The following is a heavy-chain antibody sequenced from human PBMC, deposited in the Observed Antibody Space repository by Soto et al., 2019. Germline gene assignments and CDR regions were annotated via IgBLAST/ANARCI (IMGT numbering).Heavy chain of an antibody. CDR1: GFSLSNARMG. CDR3: ARILPGYLGSGYYYYGMDV. CDR2: IFSNDEK. D-gene: IGHD2-21*01. V-gene: IGHV2-26*01. Sequence: SGPTLVNPTETLTLTCTVSGFSLSNARMGVSWIRQPPGKALEWLAHIFSNDEKSYSTSLKSRLTISKDTSKSQVVLTMTNMDPVDTATYYCARILPGYLGSGYYYYGMDVWGQGTTVTVSS. J-gene: IGHJ6*02.